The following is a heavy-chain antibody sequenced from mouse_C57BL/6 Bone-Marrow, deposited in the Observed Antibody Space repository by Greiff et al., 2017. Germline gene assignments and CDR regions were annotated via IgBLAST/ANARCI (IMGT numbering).Heavy chain of an antibody. CDR2: IHPNSGST. J-gene: IGHJ4*01. V-gene: IGHV1-64*01. D-gene: IGHD2-1*01. CDR3: ARKGGKGNAMDY. Sequence: QVQLKQPGAELVKPGASVKLSCKASGYTFTSYWMHWVKQRPGQGLEWIGMIHPNSGSTNYNEKFKSKATLTVDKSSSTAYMQLSSLTSEDSAVYYCARKGGKGNAMDYWGQGTSVTVSS. CDR1: GYTFTSYW.